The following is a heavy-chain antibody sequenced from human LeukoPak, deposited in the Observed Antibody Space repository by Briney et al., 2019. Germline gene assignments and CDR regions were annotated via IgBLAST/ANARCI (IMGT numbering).Heavy chain of an antibody. V-gene: IGHV4-4*07. J-gene: IGHJ4*02. Sequence: PSETLSLTCTVSGGSISSYYWSWIRQPAGKGLEWIGRIYTSGSTNYNPSLKSRVTMSVDTSKNQFSLKLSSVTAADTAVYYCARVNEKTDCCGGSCDYFDYWGPGTLVTVSS. D-gene: IGHD2-15*01. CDR1: GGSISSYY. CDR3: ARVNEKTDCCGGSCDYFDY. CDR2: IYTSGST.